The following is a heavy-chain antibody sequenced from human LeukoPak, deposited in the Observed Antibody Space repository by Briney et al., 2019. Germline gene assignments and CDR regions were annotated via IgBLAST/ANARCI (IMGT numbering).Heavy chain of an antibody. CDR1: GVSISSYY. Sequence: SETLSLTCTVSGVSISSYYWSWIRQPPGKGLEWIGYIYYSGSTNYNPSLKSRVTISVDTSKNQFSLKLSSVTAADTAVYYCARDRGDDAFDIWGQGTMVTVPS. J-gene: IGHJ3*02. D-gene: IGHD3-3*01. CDR3: ARDRGDDAFDI. V-gene: IGHV4-59*01. CDR2: IYYSGST.